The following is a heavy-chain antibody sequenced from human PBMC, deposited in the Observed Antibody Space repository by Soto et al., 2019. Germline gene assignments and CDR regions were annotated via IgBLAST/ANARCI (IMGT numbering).Heavy chain of an antibody. CDR2: IDRTGST. CDR3: ASRDPGTSVDY. Sequence: QVQLQESGPGLVKPSGTLSLTCAVSGGSFTSNNWWTWVRQPPGQGLEWIGEIDRTGSTNYNQSLKRRVTISLDKSENQFSLKVTSLTAADTAVYYCASRDPGTSVDYWGQGTLVTVSS. D-gene: IGHD1-7*01. J-gene: IGHJ4*02. V-gene: IGHV4-4*02. CDR1: GGSFTSNNW.